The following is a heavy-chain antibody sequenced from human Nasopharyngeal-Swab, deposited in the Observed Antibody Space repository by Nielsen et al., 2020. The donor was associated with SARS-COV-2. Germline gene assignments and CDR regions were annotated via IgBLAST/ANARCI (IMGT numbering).Heavy chain of an antibody. J-gene: IGHJ6*02. CDR1: GFTFNNYN. V-gene: IGHV3-21*01. Sequence: GESLKISCAASGFTFNNYNFNWVRQAPEKGLEWVSSISSSSSYIYYADSVKGRFTISRDNAKNSLYLQMNSLRAEETAVYYCARDWLDYDFWSAYFMDVWGQGTTVTVSS. CDR3: ARDWLDYDFWSAYFMDV. CDR2: ISSSSSYI. D-gene: IGHD3-3*01.